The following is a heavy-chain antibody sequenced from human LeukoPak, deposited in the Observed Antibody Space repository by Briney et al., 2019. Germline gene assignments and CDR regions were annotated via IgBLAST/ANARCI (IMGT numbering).Heavy chain of an antibody. V-gene: IGHV3-30*02. CDR1: GFTFSSYG. J-gene: IGHJ4*02. Sequence: PGGSLRLSCAASGFTFSSYGMHWVRQAPGKGLEWVAFIRYDGSNKYYADSVKGRFTISRDNSKNTLYLQMNSLRAEDTAVYYCAREGQRRGGFDYWGQGTLVTVSS. CDR3: AREGQRRGGFDY. D-gene: IGHD6-25*01. CDR2: IRYDGSNK.